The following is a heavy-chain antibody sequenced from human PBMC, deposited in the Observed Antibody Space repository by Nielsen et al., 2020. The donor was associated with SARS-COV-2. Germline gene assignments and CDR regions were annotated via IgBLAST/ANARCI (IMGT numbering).Heavy chain of an antibody. D-gene: IGHD6-13*01. CDR1: GFTFDDYA. Sequence: GESLKISCAASGFTFDDYAMHWVRQAPGRGLEWVASIWYDGSNKYYGDSVKGRFTISRDNSKNTLYLQMNSLRAEDTAVYYCVGEQQLMDYYYGMDVWGQGTTVTVSS. J-gene: IGHJ6*02. CDR3: VGEQQLMDYYYGMDV. CDR2: IWYDGSNK. V-gene: IGHV3-33*08.